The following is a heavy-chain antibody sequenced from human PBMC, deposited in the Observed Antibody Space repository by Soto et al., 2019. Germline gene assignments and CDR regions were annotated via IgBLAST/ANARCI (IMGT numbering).Heavy chain of an antibody. CDR1: GFTFSSYA. D-gene: IGHD6-13*01. CDR3: AGSDSSSWPSAFDY. CDR2: ISYDGSNK. J-gene: IGHJ4*02. V-gene: IGHV3-30-3*01. Sequence: GGSLRLSCAGSGFTFSSYAMHWGRQAPGKGLEWVAVISYDGSNKYYADSVKGRFTISRGNSKNTLYLQMNSLRAEDAAVYYCAGSDSSSWPSAFDYWGQGTLVTVSS.